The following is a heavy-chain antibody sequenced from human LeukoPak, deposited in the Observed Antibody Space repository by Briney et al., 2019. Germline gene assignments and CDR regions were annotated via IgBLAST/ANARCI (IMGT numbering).Heavy chain of an antibody. J-gene: IGHJ6*03. CDR3: AKMEGQRLYDYCMDV. V-gene: IGHV3-23*01. Sequence: GGSLRLSCAASGFAFSNFAMSWVRQAPGKGLEWVSAMSGSGYYTYYVESVKGRFTISRDNSKNTLYLHMNSLRADDAAVYYCAKMEGQRLYDYCMDVWGRGTTVTVSS. CDR2: MSGSGYYT. D-gene: IGHD3-3*01. CDR1: GFAFSNFA.